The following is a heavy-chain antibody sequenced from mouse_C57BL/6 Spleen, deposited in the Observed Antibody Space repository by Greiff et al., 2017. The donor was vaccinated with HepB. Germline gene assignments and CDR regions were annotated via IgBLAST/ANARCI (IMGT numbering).Heavy chain of an antibody. CDR3: ARYSDWYFDV. D-gene: IGHD3-1*01. V-gene: IGHV1-7*01. J-gene: IGHJ1*03. CDR1: GYTFTSYW. Sequence: QVQLKQSGAELAKPGASVKLSCKASGYTFTSYWMHWVKQRPGQGLEWIGYINPSSGYTKYNQKFKDKATLTADKSSSTAYLQLSSLTYEDSAVYYCARYSDWYFDVWGTGTTVTVSS. CDR2: INPSSGYT.